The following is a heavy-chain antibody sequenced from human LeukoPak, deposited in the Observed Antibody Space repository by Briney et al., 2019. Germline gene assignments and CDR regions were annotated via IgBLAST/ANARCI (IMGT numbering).Heavy chain of an antibody. CDR3: ATEGYCSGGSCPRNAFDI. CDR2: MNPNSGNT. Sequence: ASVKVSCKASGYTFTSYDINWVRQATGQGLEWMGWMNPNSGNTGYAQKFQGRVTMTRNTSISTAYMELSSLRSEDTAVYYCATEGYCSGGSCPRNAFDIWGQGTMVTVSS. D-gene: IGHD2-15*01. J-gene: IGHJ3*02. CDR1: GYTFTSYD. V-gene: IGHV1-8*01.